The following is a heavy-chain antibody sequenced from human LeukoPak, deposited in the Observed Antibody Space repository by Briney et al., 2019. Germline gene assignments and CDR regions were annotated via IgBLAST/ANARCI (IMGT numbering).Heavy chain of an antibody. V-gene: IGHV3-9*01. Sequence: GGSLRLSCAASGFTFDDYAMHWVRQAPGKGLEWVSVISWNSGSIGYADSVKGRFTISRDNAKNSLYLQMNSLRAEDTALYYCAKELYDSSGYYYYYGMDVWGQGTTVTVSS. CDR1: GFTFDDYA. CDR2: ISWNSGSI. J-gene: IGHJ6*02. CDR3: AKELYDSSGYYYYYGMDV. D-gene: IGHD3-22*01.